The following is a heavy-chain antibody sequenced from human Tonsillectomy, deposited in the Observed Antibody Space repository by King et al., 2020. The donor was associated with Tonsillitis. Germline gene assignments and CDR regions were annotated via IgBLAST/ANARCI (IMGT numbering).Heavy chain of an antibody. CDR2: IYDNGST. D-gene: IGHD6-19*01. CDR1: GGSISSYY. CDR3: ARVQSSGWYRRTYYYYYYMAV. Sequence: VQLQESGPGLVKPSETLSLTCTVSGGSISSYYWGWIRQPPGKGLEWIGNIYDNGSTNYNPSLKSRVTISVDTSKNQFSLRLSSVTAADTAVYYCARVQSSGWYRRTYYYYYYMAVWGKGTTVTASS. V-gene: IGHV4-59*01. J-gene: IGHJ6*03.